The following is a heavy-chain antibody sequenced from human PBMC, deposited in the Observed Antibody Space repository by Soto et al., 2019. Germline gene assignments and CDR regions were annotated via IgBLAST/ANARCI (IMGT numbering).Heavy chain of an antibody. V-gene: IGHV3-23*01. CDR1: GFTFSSYA. CDR3: AKDHRQWEHTGTLLDY. D-gene: IGHD1-26*01. J-gene: IGHJ4*02. Sequence: EVQLLEPGGGLVQPGGSLRLSCAASGFTFSSYAMSWVRQAPGKGLEWVSAISGSGGSTYYADSVKGRFTISRDNSKNSLYLQMNRLRAEDTAVYYCAKDHRQWEHTGTLLDYWGQGTLVTVSS. CDR2: ISGSGGST.